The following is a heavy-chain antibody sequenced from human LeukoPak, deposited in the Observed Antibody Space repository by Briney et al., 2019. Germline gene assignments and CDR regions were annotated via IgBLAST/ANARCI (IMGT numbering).Heavy chain of an antibody. Sequence: PSETLSLTCTVSGGSISSSSYYWGWIRQPPGKGLKWIGSIYYSGSTYYNLSLKSRVTISVDTSKNQFSLKLSSVTAADTAVYYCARSLRFLEWLPRFYAFDIWGQGTMVTVSS. J-gene: IGHJ3*02. CDR1: GGSISSSSYY. CDR3: ARSLRFLEWLPRFYAFDI. CDR2: IYYSGST. D-gene: IGHD3-3*01. V-gene: IGHV4-39*07.